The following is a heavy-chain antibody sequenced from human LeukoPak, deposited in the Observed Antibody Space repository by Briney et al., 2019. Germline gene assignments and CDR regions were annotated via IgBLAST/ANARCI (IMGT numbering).Heavy chain of an antibody. CDR1: GFTFSSYG. CDR3: AKDSGKSAAIVVSRAPQDY. J-gene: IGHJ4*02. Sequence: PGRSLRLSCAASGFTFSSYGLHWVRQAPGKGLEWVALISSDGSNKYFADSVKGRFTISRDNSKNTLYLQMNSLRTEDTAVYYCAKDSGKSAAIVVSRAPQDYWGQGTLVTVSS. CDR2: ISSDGSNK. D-gene: IGHD3-22*01. V-gene: IGHV3-30*18.